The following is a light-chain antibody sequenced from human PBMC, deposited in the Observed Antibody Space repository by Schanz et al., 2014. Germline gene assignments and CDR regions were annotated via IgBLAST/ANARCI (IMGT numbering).Light chain of an antibody. CDR2: DVS. V-gene: IGLV2-14*03. Sequence: QSVLTQPASVSGSPGQSITISCSGTDSDIGTYNYVSWYQRHPGKAPKLMIYDVSYRPSGVSDRFSGSKSGNTASLTISGLQAEDEADYYCSSYTSSSTWVFGGGTKLTVL. J-gene: IGLJ3*02. CDR1: DSDIGTYNY. CDR3: SSYTSSSTWV.